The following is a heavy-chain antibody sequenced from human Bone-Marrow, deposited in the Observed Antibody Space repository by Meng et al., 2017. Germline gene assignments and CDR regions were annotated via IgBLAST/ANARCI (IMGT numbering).Heavy chain of an antibody. Sequence: QVQLVQSGVEVKKPGASVKVSCKASGGTFSSYAISWVRQAPGQGLEWMGGIIPIFGTANYAQKFQGRVTMTRDTSISTAYMELSSLRSEDTAVYYCARDRNSGEHTEYNWFDPWGQGTLVTVSS. V-gene: IGHV1-69*05. D-gene: IGHD4/OR15-4a*01. CDR3: ARDRNSGEHTEYNWFDP. CDR2: IIPIFGTA. J-gene: IGHJ5*02. CDR1: GGTFSSYA.